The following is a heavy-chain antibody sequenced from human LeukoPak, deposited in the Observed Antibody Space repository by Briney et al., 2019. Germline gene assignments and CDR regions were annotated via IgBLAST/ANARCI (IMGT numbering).Heavy chain of an antibody. Sequence: PSETLSLTCAVYGGSFSGYYWSWIRQPPGKGLEWIGEINHSGSTNYNPSLKSRVTISVDTSKNQFSLKLSSVTAADTAVYYCARGKNDAKPLDYWGQGTLVTVSS. CDR2: INHSGST. CDR3: ARGKNDAKPLDY. J-gene: IGHJ4*02. CDR1: GGSFSGYY. D-gene: IGHD1-1*01. V-gene: IGHV4-34*01.